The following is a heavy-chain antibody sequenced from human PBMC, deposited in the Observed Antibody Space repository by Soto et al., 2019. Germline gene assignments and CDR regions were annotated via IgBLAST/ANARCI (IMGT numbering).Heavy chain of an antibody. V-gene: IGHV3-23*01. J-gene: IGHJ4*02. CDR3: AKDRLYDYIWGSYRQYFDY. D-gene: IGHD3-16*02. CDR1: GFTFSSYA. CDR2: ISGSGGST. Sequence: EVQLLESGGGLVQPGGSLRLSCAASGFTFSSYAMSWVRQAPGKGLEWVSAISGSGGSTYYADSVKGRFTISRDNSTNTLYLQMNSLRAEDTAVYYCAKDRLYDYIWGSYRQYFDYWGQGTLVTVSS.